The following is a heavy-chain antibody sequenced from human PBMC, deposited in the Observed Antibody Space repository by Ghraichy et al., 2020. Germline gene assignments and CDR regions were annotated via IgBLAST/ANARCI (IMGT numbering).Heavy chain of an antibody. CDR3: AYGSAMVRGRGAQYYGMDV. Sequence: GGSLRLSCAASGFTFSSYAMSWVRQAPGKGLEWVSGISGSGGSTYYADSVKGRFTISRDNSKNTLYLQMNSLRAEDTAVYYCAYGSAMVRGRGAQYYGMDVGGQGTTVTVSS. J-gene: IGHJ6*02. CDR1: GFTFSSYA. V-gene: IGHV3-23*01. CDR2: ISGSGGST. D-gene: IGHD3-10*01.